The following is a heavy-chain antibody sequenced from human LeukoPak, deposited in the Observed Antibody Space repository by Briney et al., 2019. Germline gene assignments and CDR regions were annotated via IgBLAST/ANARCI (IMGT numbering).Heavy chain of an antibody. CDR3: ARDGDGSDY. Sequence: GGSLRLSCAASGFTFSSYAMHWVRQAPGKGLEYVSAISSNGGSTYYANSVKGRFTISRDNSKNTLYLQMGSLRAEDMAVYYCARDGDGSDYWGQGTLVTVSS. D-gene: IGHD7-27*01. CDR1: GFTFSSYA. CDR2: ISSNGGST. V-gene: IGHV3-64*01. J-gene: IGHJ4*02.